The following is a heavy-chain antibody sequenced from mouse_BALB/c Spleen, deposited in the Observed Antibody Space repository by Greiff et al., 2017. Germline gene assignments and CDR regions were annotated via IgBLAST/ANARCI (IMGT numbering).Heavy chain of an antibody. CDR1: GYAFTNYL. Sequence: QVQLQQSGAELVRPGTSVKVSCKASGYAFTNYLIEWVKQRPGQGLEWIGVINPGSGGTNYNEKFKGKATLTADKSSSTAYMQLSSLTSDDSAVYFCARSRHYWYFDVWGAGTTVTVSS. V-gene: IGHV1-54*01. CDR3: ARSRHYWYFDV. J-gene: IGHJ1*01. CDR2: INPGSGGT.